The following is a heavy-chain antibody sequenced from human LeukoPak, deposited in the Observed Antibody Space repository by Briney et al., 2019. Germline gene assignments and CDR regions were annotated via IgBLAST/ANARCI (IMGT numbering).Heavy chain of an antibody. CDR2: SYSAGAT. V-gene: IGHV3-53*01. D-gene: IGHD3-3*02. J-gene: IGHJ4*02. Sequence: GGSLRLSCAASGFTVSSNLMTWVRQSPGRGLEWFSSSYSAGATYYADSVKGRFTISRDHSNNSVSLQMTNLRVEDTAIYYCARGASRISWPGIDYWGQGTLVTVSS. CDR1: GFTVSSNL. CDR3: ARGASRISWPGIDY.